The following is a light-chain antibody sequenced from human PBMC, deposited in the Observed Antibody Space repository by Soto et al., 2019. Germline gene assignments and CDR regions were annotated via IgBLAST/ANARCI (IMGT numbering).Light chain of an antibody. CDR1: QSVSRH. CDR3: KQRSNLYT. CDR2: DAS. V-gene: IGKV3-11*01. J-gene: IGKJ2*01. Sequence: EIVLIQSPATLSLSPGERATLSCRASQSVSRHLAWYQQKPGQAPRLLIYDASNRATGIPARFSGSGSGTDFTLTISSLEPEDFAVYYCKQRSNLYTFGQGTKVDIK.